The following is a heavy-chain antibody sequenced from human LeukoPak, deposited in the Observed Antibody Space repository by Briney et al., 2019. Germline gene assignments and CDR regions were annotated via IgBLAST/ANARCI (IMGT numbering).Heavy chain of an antibody. V-gene: IGHV3-7*01. D-gene: IGHD3-22*01. Sequence: GGSLRLSCAASGFIFTDYWMNWVRQAPGRGLEWLASVKGDGSATSYVDSVKGRFTISRDNAKNSLYLQMNSLRAEDTAVYYCARDLETLYYYDSSGYPYWGQGTLVTVSS. CDR1: GFIFTDYW. J-gene: IGHJ4*02. CDR2: VKGDGSAT. CDR3: ARDLETLYYYDSSGYPY.